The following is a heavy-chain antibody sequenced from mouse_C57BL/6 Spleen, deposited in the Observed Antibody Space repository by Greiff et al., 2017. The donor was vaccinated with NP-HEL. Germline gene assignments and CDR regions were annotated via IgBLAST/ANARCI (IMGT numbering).Heavy chain of an antibody. CDR3: ARRWIYDGYSYAMDY. J-gene: IGHJ4*01. Sequence: QVQLQQSGPELVKPGASVKISCKASGYAFSSSWMNWVKQRPGKGLEWIGRIYPGDGDTNYNGKFKGKATLTADNSSSTAYMQLSSLTSEDSAVYFCARRWIYDGYSYAMDYWGQGTSVTVSS. CDR2: IYPGDGDT. V-gene: IGHV1-82*01. CDR1: GYAFSSSW. D-gene: IGHD2-3*01.